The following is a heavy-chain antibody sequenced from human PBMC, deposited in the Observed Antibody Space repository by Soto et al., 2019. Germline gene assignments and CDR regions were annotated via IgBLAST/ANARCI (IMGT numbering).Heavy chain of an antibody. V-gene: IGHV3-21*01. CDR2: ISSSSSYI. J-gene: IGHJ3*02. Sequence: EVQLVESGGGLVKPGGSLRLSCAASGFTFSSYSMNWVRQAPGKGLEWVSSISSSSSYIYYADSVKGRFTISRDNAKNSLYLQMNSLRAEDTAVYYCARAPQVTMVRGVITSDDAFDIWGQGTMVTVSS. D-gene: IGHD3-10*01. CDR3: ARAPQVTMVRGVITSDDAFDI. CDR1: GFTFSSYS.